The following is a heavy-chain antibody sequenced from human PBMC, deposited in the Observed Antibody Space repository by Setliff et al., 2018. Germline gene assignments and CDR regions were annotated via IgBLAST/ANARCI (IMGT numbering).Heavy chain of an antibody. D-gene: IGHD6-19*01. CDR2: ISPYRGDT. CDR3: VRSSAPQVVLAADFDF. J-gene: IGHJ4*02. Sequence: ASVKVSCKTSGFGFTTFGFSWVRQAPGQGLEWLGSISPYRGDTNYPQWLQDRVTMTIDTSATTVYMELQSLRSDDTAVYYCVRSSAPQVVLAADFDFWGQGTPVTAPQ. V-gene: IGHV1-18*01. CDR1: GFGFTTFG.